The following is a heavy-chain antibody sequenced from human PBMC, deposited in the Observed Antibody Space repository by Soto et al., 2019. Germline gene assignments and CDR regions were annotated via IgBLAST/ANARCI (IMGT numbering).Heavy chain of an antibody. CDR2: IFHTGST. D-gene: IGHD5-18*01. Sequence: QLQLQESGSGLVKASQTLSLTCAVSGASISSGAYSWSWIRQPPGKGLEWIGYIFHTGSTQYNPSLKIRISLSVDRSKNQLSLKLSFVTGADTAVYYCARPHYSYGEAAFGFWGQGTLVTVSS. CDR3: ARPHYSYGEAAFGF. CDR1: GASISSGAYS. J-gene: IGHJ4*02. V-gene: IGHV4-30-2*01.